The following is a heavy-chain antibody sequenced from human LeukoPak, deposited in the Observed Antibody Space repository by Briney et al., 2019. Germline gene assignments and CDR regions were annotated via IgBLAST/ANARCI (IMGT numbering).Heavy chain of an antibody. J-gene: IGHJ6*02. V-gene: IGHV3-74*01. CDR2: INSDGSIT. CDR3: ARDAVDTANAV. CDR1: GSTFTTYW. D-gene: IGHD5-18*01. Sequence: GGSLRLSCAASGSTFTTYWMHWVRQAPGKGLVWVSHINSDGSITSYADSVKGRFTISRDNAKNTLYLQMNSLRAEDTAVYYCARDAVDTANAVWGQGTTVTVSS.